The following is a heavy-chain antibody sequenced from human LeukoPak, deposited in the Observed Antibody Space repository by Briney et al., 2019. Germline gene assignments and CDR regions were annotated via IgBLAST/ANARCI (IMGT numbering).Heavy chain of an antibody. Sequence: PGGSLRLSCAASGFTFSSYGMHWVRQAPGQGLGWVVFIRYDGSNKYYADSVKGRFTISRDNSKNTLYLQMNSLRAEDTAVYYCARDERYFDWLLSRVPFDYWGQGTLVTVSS. CDR3: ARDERYFDWLLSRVPFDY. J-gene: IGHJ4*02. CDR1: GFTFSSYG. V-gene: IGHV3-30*02. CDR2: IRYDGSNK. D-gene: IGHD3-9*01.